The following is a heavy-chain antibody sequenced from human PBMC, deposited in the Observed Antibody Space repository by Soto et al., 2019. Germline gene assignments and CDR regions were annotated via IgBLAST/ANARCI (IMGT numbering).Heavy chain of an antibody. V-gene: IGHV4-39*01. CDR3: ARQVGATNYWFDP. CDR1: GGSISSSSYY. CDR2: IYYSGST. Sequence: SETLSLTCTVSGGSISSSSYYWGWIRQPPGKGLEWIGSIYYSGSTYYNPSLKSRVTISVDTSKNRFSLKLSSVTAADTAVYYCARQVGATNYWFDPWGQGTLVTVSS. D-gene: IGHD1-26*01. J-gene: IGHJ5*02.